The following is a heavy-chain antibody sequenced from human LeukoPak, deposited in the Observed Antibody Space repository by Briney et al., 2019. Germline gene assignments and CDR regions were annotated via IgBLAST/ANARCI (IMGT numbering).Heavy chain of an antibody. CDR2: IKQDGSKK. CDR3: TRVGYIDEGIDY. Sequence: GGSLRLSCVASGFPFSSYWMTWVRQAPGKGLEWVANIKQDGSKKSYVDSVKGRFAITRDNAKNSLYLQMNSLRAEDTAIYYCTRVGYIDEGIDYWGQGTLVTVSS. D-gene: IGHD5-24*01. CDR1: GFPFSSYW. V-gene: IGHV3-7*04. J-gene: IGHJ4*02.